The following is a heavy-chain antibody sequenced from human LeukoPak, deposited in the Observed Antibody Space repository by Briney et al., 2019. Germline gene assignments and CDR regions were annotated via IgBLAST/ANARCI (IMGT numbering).Heavy chain of an antibody. Sequence: GGSLRLSCAASGFTISSYAMSWVRQAPGKGLEWVSAISGSGGSTYYADSVKGRFTISRDNSKNTLYLQMNSLRAEDTAVYYCARDRWYSGYDYWGQGTLVTVSS. J-gene: IGHJ4*02. CDR1: GFTISSYA. V-gene: IGHV3-23*01. CDR3: ARDRWYSGYDY. D-gene: IGHD5-12*01. CDR2: ISGSGGST.